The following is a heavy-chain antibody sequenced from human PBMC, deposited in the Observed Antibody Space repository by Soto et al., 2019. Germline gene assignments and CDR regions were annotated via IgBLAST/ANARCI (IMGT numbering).Heavy chain of an antibody. D-gene: IGHD3-10*01. J-gene: IGHJ4*02. CDR2: IYYNGSP. V-gene: IGHV4-61*01. CDR3: ARAGLIMYYFDS. Sequence: SETLSLTCSVSGGSVDSGSHYWAWIRQPPGKGLEWIGYIYYNGSPNYKPPLKSRVTILVDTSKNQFSLRVTSVTAADTAVYYCARAGLIMYYFDSWGQGTLVTVSS. CDR1: GGSVDSGSHY.